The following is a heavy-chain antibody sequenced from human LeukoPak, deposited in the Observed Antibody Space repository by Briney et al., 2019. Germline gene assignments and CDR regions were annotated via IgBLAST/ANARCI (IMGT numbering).Heavy chain of an antibody. D-gene: IGHD2-8*01. CDR2: ISGSGGST. CDR1: GFTFSSYA. V-gene: IGHV3-23*01. J-gene: IGHJ4*02. Sequence: GESLKISCAASGFTFSSYAVSWVRQALGKGLEWVSSISGSGGSTYSADSVKGRFTISRDNSKNTLYLQMNSLRAEDTALYYCAKDRSCTNDICHGDFDYWGQGTLVTVSS. CDR3: AKDRSCTNDICHGDFDY.